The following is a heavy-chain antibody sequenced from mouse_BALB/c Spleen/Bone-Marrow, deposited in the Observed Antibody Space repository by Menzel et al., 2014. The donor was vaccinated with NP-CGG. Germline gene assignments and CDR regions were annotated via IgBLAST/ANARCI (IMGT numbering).Heavy chain of an antibody. CDR1: GYAFSNYW. CDR2: IYPGDGDT. Sequence: VQLVESGAELVRPGSSVKISCKASGYAFSNYWMNWVKQRPGQGLEWIGQIYPGDGDTNYNGKFKGKATLTADKSSSTAYMQLSSLTSEDSAFFFCARRNGIPYYYAMDYWGQGPSVTVSS. V-gene: IGHV1-80*01. D-gene: IGHD1-1*01. J-gene: IGHJ4*01. CDR3: ARRNGIPYYYAMDY.